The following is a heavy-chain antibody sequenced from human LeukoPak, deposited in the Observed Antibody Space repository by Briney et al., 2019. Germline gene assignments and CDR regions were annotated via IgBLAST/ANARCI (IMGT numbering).Heavy chain of an antibody. CDR2: IYYSGST. Sequence: SETLSLTCTVAGASISSYYWSWIGRPPGKGLEWIGYIYYSGSTNYNPSLKSRVTISVDTSKNQFSLKLSSVTAADTAVYYCARSLAFDIWGQGTTVTVSS. J-gene: IGHJ3*02. CDR1: GASISSYY. CDR3: ARSLAFDI. V-gene: IGHV4-59*01.